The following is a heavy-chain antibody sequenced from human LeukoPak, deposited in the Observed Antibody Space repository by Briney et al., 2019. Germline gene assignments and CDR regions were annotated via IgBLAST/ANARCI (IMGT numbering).Heavy chain of an antibody. CDR1: GGTFSSYA. CDR3: AKGVPPPTHEIRHFDY. V-gene: IGHV3-23*01. Sequence: ASVKVSCKASGGTFSSYAMSWVRQAPGKGLEWVSAISGSGGSTYYADSVKGRFTISRDNSKNTLYLQMNSLRAEDTAVYYCAKGVPPPTHEIRHFDYWGQGTLVTVSS. D-gene: IGHD6-6*01. CDR2: ISGSGGST. J-gene: IGHJ4*02.